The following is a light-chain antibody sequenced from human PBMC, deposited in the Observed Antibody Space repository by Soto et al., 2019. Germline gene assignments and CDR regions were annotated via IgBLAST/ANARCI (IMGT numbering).Light chain of an antibody. CDR1: SSDVGVYNY. CDR3: SSYAGSSNV. V-gene: IGLV2-8*01. J-gene: IGLJ1*01. Sequence: QSVLTQPPSASGSPGQSVAISCTGTSSDVGVYNYVSWYQQHPGKAPKLMIYEVNKRPSGVPDRFSGSKSGNTASLTVSGLQAEDEADYYRSSYAGSSNVFGTGTKVTV. CDR2: EVN.